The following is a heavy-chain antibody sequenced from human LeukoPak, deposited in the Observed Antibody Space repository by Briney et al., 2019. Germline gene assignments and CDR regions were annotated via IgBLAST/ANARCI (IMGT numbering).Heavy chain of an antibody. J-gene: IGHJ4*02. CDR1: GGSISSSSYY. CDR3: ARGWERGSGFDY. D-gene: IGHD1-26*01. CDR2: IYYSGST. V-gene: IGHV4-39*07. Sequence: SETLSLTCTVSGGSISSSSYYWGWIRQPPGKGLEWIGSIYYSGSTYYNPSLKSRVTISVGTSKNQFSLKLSSVTAADTAVYYCARGWERGSGFDYWGQGTLVTVSS.